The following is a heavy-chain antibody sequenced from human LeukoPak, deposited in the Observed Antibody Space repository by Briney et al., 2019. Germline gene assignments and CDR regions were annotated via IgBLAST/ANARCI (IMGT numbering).Heavy chain of an antibody. J-gene: IGHJ4*02. V-gene: IGHV3-21*01. D-gene: IGHD6-13*01. CDR3: ARGGGSSWNYYFDY. CDR1: GFTFSSHG. Sequence: GGSLRLSCAASGFTFSSHGMNWVRQAPGKGLEWVSGISGSGGNTYYADSVKGRFTISRDNTKNSLYLQMNSLRAEDTAVYYCARGGGSSWNYYFDYWGQGTLVTVSS. CDR2: ISGSGGNT.